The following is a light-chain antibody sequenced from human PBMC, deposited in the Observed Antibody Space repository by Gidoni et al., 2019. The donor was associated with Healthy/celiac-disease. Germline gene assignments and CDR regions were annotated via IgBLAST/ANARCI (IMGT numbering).Light chain of an antibody. CDR2: GAS. J-gene: IGKJ1*01. CDR1: QSVSSN. Sequence: DIVMTQSPATLSVSPGERATLSCRASQSVSSNLAWYQQKPGQAPRLLIYGASTRATGITARFSGSGSGTEFTLTISSLQSEDFAVYYCKQYNNWPPWTFGQGTKVEIK. CDR3: KQYNNWPPWT. V-gene: IGKV3-15*01.